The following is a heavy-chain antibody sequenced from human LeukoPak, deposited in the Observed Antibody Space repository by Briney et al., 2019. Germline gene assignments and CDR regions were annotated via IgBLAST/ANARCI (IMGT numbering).Heavy chain of an antibody. V-gene: IGHV1-18*01. J-gene: IGHJ3*02. D-gene: IGHD2-15*01. CDR1: GYTFTSYG. Sequence: ASVKVSCKASGYTFTSYGISWVRQAPGQGLEWMGWISAYNGNTNYAQKLQGRVTMTTDTSTSTVYMELSSLRSEDTAVYYCARDSGVVAATDAFDIWGQGTMVTVSS. CDR2: ISAYNGNT. CDR3: ARDSGVVAATDAFDI.